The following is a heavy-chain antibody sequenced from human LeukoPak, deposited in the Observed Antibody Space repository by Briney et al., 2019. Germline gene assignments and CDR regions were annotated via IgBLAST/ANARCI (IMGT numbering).Heavy chain of an antibody. J-gene: IGHJ4*02. CDR2: INHSGST. Sequence: SETLSLTCAVYGGSFSGYYWSWIRQPPGKGLEWIGEINHSGSTNYNPSLKSRVTISVDTSKNQFSLKLSSVTAADTAVYYYAMGLEGIQLWLQVYWGQGTLVTVSS. CDR1: GGSFSGYY. CDR3: AMGLEGIQLWLQVY. V-gene: IGHV4-34*01. D-gene: IGHD5-18*01.